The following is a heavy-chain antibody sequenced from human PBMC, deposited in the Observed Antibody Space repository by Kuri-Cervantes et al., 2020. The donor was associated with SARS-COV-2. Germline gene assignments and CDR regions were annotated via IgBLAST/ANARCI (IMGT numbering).Heavy chain of an antibody. CDR2: ISSSSSYI. CDR3: ARELGGGSV. J-gene: IGHJ4*02. D-gene: IGHD2-15*01. Sequence: GESLKISCAASGFTFSSYTMNWVRQAPGKGLEWVSSISSSSSYIYYADSVKGRFTISRDNAKNSLYLQMNSLRAEDTAVYYCARELGGGSVWGQGTLVTVSS. V-gene: IGHV3-21*01. CDR1: GFTFSSYT.